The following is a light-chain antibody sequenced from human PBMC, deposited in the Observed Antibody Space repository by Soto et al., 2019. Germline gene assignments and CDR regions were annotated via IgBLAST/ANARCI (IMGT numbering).Light chain of an antibody. CDR1: QDIKNY. J-gene: IGKJ2*02. Sequence: IQMTQSPSSLSASVGDRITITCQASQDIKNYVIRYQHKPGKAPKLLIYDAASLGTGVSSRFSGSGSGTHFTLAISSLQPEDIATYYCQQFDSVPCTFGQGTKLEIK. CDR2: DAA. CDR3: QQFDSVPCT. V-gene: IGKV1-33*01.